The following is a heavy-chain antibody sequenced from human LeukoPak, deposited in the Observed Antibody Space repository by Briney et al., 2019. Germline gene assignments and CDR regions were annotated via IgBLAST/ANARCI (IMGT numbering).Heavy chain of an antibody. CDR1: GFTVSSNY. CDR3: ARDERSYKWNSGGYFYYMDV. D-gene: IGHD1-20*01. CDR2: IYSGGST. Sequence: PGGSLRLSCAASGFTVSSNYMRCVRHAPGKGREWVLDIYSGGSTNLADSVKGRFTLSRDNSKNTLYLQMNILRAEDTAVYYGARDERSYKWNSGGYFYYMDVWGKGTTVTVSS. J-gene: IGHJ6*03. V-gene: IGHV3-53*01.